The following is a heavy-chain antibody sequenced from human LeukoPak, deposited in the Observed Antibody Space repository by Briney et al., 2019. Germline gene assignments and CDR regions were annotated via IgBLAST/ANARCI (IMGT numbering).Heavy chain of an antibody. D-gene: IGHD3-22*01. CDR2: ISGSGGST. CDR3: AKEERITMIVVVTDFDY. J-gene: IGHJ4*02. Sequence: GGSLRLYCAASGFTFSSYAMSWVRQAPGKGLEWVSAISGSGGSTYYADSVKGRFTISRDNSKNTLYLQMNSLRAEDTAVYYCAKEERITMIVVVTDFDYWGQGTLVTVSS. V-gene: IGHV3-23*01. CDR1: GFTFSSYA.